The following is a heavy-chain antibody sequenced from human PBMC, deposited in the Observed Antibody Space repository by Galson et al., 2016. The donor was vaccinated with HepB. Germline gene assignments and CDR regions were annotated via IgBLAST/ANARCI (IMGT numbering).Heavy chain of an antibody. V-gene: IGHV4-59*03. J-gene: IGHJ4*02. CDR3: SRYDITGYYYEI. D-gene: IGHD3-22*01. CDR2: VYYDGAT. Sequence: ETLSLTCTVSGGSINGYFWAWIRQPPGKGLEWLGHVYYDGATSYSPSLWSRVAMLVDMSKNQWSLRLNSITAADTAFYYCSRYDITGYYYEIWGLGTLVIVSS. CDR1: GGSINGYF.